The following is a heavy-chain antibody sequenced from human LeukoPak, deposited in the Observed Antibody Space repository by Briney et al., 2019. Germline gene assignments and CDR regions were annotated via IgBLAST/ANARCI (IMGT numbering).Heavy chain of an antibody. CDR1: GYTFTSYT. J-gene: IGHJ4*02. CDR2: INAGNGDT. V-gene: IGHV1-3*03. CDR3: ARDDYADRNRFDY. Sequence: ASVKVSCKASGYTFTSYTMHWVRQAPGQRLEWMGWINAGNGDTKYSHEFHDRATLTRDTSASTAYMELSSLRSDDMAIYYCARDDYADRNRFDYWGQGTLVTVSS. D-gene: IGHD4-17*01.